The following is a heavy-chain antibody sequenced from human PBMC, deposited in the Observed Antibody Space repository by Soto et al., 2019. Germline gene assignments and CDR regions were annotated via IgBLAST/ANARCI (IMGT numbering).Heavy chain of an antibody. CDR1: GGSISSGGYY. CDR3: ARISVLRFLEWLLLDY. Sequence: PSETLSLTCTVSGGSISSGGYYWSWIRQHPGKGLEWIGYIYYSGSTYYNPSLKSRVTISVDTSKNQFSLKLSSVTAADTAVYYCARISVLRFLEWLLLDYWGQGTLVTVSS. J-gene: IGHJ4*02. D-gene: IGHD3-3*01. V-gene: IGHV4-31*03. CDR2: IYYSGST.